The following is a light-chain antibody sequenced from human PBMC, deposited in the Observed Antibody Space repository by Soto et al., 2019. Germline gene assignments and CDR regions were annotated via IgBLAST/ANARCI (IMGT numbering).Light chain of an antibody. CDR3: QHRSDWPG. CDR2: EAS. J-gene: IGKJ5*01. Sequence: EIVLTQSPATLSLSPGDRATLSCWASQSVGTYLDWYQQKPGQAPRLLIYEASNRATGISARFSGSGSGTDFTLTISSLEPEDFTVYYCQHRSDWPGFGQGTRLEIK. V-gene: IGKV3-11*01. CDR1: QSVGTY.